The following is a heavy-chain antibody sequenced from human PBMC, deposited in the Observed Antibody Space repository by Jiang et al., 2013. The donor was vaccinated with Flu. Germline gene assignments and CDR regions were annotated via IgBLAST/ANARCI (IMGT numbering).Heavy chain of an antibody. D-gene: IGHD6-19*01. J-gene: IGHJ5*02. Sequence: LLKPSETLSLTCAVYGGSFSGYYWSWIRQPPGKGLEWIGEINHSGSTNYNPSLKSRVTISVDTSKNQFSLKLSSVTAADTAVYYCARGRGSGWYWWFDPWGQGTLVTVSS. CDR1: GGSFSGYY. V-gene: IGHV4-34*01. CDR3: ARGRGSGWYWWFDP. CDR2: INHSGST.